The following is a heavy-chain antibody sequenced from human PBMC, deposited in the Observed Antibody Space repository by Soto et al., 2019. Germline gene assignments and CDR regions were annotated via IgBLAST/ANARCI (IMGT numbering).Heavy chain of an antibody. V-gene: IGHV3-23*01. Sequence: EVQVLDSGGGLVQPGGSLRLSCAASGFTFNNYAMNWVRQAPGKGLEWVATISATGGSTYYADSVKGRFTISRDNSKNTLYLQMNGLIVEDKAVYYCAKDRLAGNFDYWGKGTQVTVSS. J-gene: IGHJ4*02. CDR3: AKDRLAGNFDY. CDR1: GFTFNNYA. CDR2: ISATGGST.